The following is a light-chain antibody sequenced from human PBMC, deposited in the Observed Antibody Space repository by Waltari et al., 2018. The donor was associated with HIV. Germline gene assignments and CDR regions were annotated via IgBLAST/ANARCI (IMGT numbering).Light chain of an antibody. CDR2: GVS. Sequence: AIQMTQSPSSFSASIGDRVTITCRASQTIYSYLAWYQQKPGQAPKLLIYGVSRLQSGVPSRFSGSGSETDFTLTISRLQSEDFAAYYCQQYFNYPLTFGGGTKVEMK. V-gene: IGKV1-8*01. J-gene: IGKJ4*01. CDR3: QQYFNYPLT. CDR1: QTIYSY.